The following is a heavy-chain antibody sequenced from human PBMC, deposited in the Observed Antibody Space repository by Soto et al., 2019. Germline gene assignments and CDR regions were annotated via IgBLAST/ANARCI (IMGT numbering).Heavy chain of an antibody. D-gene: IGHD5-12*01. CDR3: AHSDGGYEIIYFDF. Sequence: FGPTLAHPTQTLTLTCTFSGFSFTTAGVAVGWIRQTPGGALEWLTLIYYNDDRRFSPSLKTRLTITGDTSKNQVVLSLTNVDPGDTATYFCAHSDGGYEIIYFDFWGQGIPVTVSS. CDR1: GFSFTTAGVA. CDR2: IYYNDDR. V-gene: IGHV2-5*01. J-gene: IGHJ4*02.